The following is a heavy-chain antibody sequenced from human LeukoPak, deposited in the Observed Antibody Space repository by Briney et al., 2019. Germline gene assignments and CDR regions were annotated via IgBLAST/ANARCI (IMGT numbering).Heavy chain of an antibody. CDR2: ISSEGSSI. CDR3: AREMVGYCSSTSCYTGPDY. Sequence: GGSLRLSCAASGFTFSSYWMHWVRQAPGKGLVWVSRISSEGSSISYADSVKGRFTISRDNAKNSLYLQMNSLRAEDTAVYYCAREMVGYCSSTSCYTGPDYWGQGTLVTVSS. J-gene: IGHJ4*02. CDR1: GFTFSSYW. D-gene: IGHD2-2*02. V-gene: IGHV3-74*01.